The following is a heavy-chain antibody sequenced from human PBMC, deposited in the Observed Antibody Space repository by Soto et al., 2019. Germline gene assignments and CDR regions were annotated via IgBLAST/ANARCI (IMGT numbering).Heavy chain of an antibody. V-gene: IGHV3-74*01. J-gene: IGHJ4*02. Sequence: EVQLVESGGGLVQPGGSLRLSCAASGFTFSSSWMHWVRQAPGKGLVWVSRINSDGSTTSYADSVKGRFTISRDNAKNTVYLQMSSLRAEDTAVYYCARVDVAAAGRVCWGQGTLVTVSS. CDR3: ARVDVAAAGRVC. CDR1: GFTFSSSW. CDR2: INSDGSTT. D-gene: IGHD6-13*01.